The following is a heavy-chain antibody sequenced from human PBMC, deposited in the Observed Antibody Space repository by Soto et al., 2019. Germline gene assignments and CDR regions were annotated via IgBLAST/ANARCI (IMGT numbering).Heavy chain of an antibody. Sequence: EVQLVESGGNLIQPGGSLRLSCAASGFTFSSYWMHWVRQAPGMGLVWVSRINSDGSSTSYVDSVKGRFTISRDNAKNTLYLQMNSLSVEDTAVYYCARRGQEGPGLAHWGQGTLVTVSS. CDR2: INSDGSST. CDR1: GFTFSSYW. V-gene: IGHV3-74*01. CDR3: ARRGQEGPGLAH. J-gene: IGHJ5*02.